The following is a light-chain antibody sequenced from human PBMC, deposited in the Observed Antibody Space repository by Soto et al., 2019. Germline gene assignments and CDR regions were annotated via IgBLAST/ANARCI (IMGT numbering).Light chain of an antibody. Sequence: QSVLTQPASVSGSPGQSITISCTGTSSEVGGYNYVSWYQQHPGKAPKLMIYDVSNRPSGVSNRFSGSKSGHTASLTISGLLAVGVTNYYCSSYTSSRTYAFETGTKVTVL. J-gene: IGLJ1*01. V-gene: IGLV2-14*01. CDR1: SSEVGGYNY. CDR2: DVS. CDR3: SSYTSSRTYA.